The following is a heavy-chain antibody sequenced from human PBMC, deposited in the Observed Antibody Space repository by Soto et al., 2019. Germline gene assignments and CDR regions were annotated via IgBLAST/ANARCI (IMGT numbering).Heavy chain of an antibody. Sequence: PGGSLRLSCAASGFTFSSYCMHWVRQAPGKGLVWVSRINSDGSSTSYADSVKGRFTISRDNAKNTLYLPMNSLRAEDTAVYYCARGRWFGELNWFDPWGQGTLVTVSS. CDR2: INSDGSST. CDR1: GFTFSSYC. J-gene: IGHJ5*02. D-gene: IGHD3-10*01. V-gene: IGHV3-74*01. CDR3: ARGRWFGELNWFDP.